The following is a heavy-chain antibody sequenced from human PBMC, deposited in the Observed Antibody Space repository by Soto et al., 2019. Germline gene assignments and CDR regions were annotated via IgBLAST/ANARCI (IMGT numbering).Heavy chain of an antibody. Sequence: PGGSLRLSCAASGFTFSSYAMSWVRQAPGKGLEWVSAISGSGGSTYYADSVKGRFTISRDNSKNTLYLQMNSLRAEDTAVYYCAKQGDIVVVPAAIDGYYGMDVWGQGTTVTVSS. CDR2: ISGSGGST. CDR1: GFTFSSYA. J-gene: IGHJ6*02. D-gene: IGHD2-2*01. CDR3: AKQGDIVVVPAAIDGYYGMDV. V-gene: IGHV3-23*01.